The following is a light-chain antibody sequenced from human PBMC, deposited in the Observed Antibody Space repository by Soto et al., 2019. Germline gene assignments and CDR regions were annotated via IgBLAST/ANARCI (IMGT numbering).Light chain of an antibody. V-gene: IGLV2-14*01. CDR1: SSDFCAYNY. CDR3: CSYTSSSTRL. Sequence: QSALTQPASVSGSPGQSITISCTGTSSDFCAYNYVSWYQQHPGKAPKFMIYDVSDRPSGVSNRFSGSKSGNTASLTISGLQAEDEADYYCCSYTSSSTRLFGGGTKLTVL. CDR2: DVS. J-gene: IGLJ2*01.